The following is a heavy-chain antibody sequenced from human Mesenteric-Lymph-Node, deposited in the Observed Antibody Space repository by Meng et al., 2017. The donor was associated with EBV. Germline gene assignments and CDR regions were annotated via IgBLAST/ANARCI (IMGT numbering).Heavy chain of an antibody. CDR3: ARGWEITYYFDI. Sequence: QVQPVQSGPEVKKPGSSVKVSCKASGGSFNTHAINWVRPAPGQGLEWMGGVIPVFGSPFYAQNFQGRVTIAADESTNTVYLHLYSLRSEDTALYYCARGWEITYYFDIWGQGTLVTVSS. J-gene: IGHJ4*02. V-gene: IGHV1-69*01. CDR2: VIPVFGSP. D-gene: IGHD1-14*01. CDR1: GGSFNTHA.